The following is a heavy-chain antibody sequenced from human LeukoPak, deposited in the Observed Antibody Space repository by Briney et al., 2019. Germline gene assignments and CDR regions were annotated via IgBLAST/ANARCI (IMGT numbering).Heavy chain of an antibody. CDR1: GGTFSSYA. J-gene: IGHJ4*02. Sequence: GASVKVSCKASGGTFSSYAISWVRQAPGQGLEWMGGIIPIFGTANYAQKFQGRVTITADVSTSTAYMELSSLRSEDTAVYYCARGGWSGYTRGYFDYWGQGTLVTVSS. D-gene: IGHD3-3*01. V-gene: IGHV1-69*13. CDR2: IIPIFGTA. CDR3: ARGGWSGYTRGYFDY.